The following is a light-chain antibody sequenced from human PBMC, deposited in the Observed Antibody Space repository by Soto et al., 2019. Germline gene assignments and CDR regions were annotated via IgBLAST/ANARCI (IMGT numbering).Light chain of an antibody. J-gene: IGKJ3*01. CDR2: YAS. CDR3: QHYSNWPPT. CDR1: ESVHRN. Sequence: EMVMTQSPATLSVSPGERVTLSCRASESVHRNLAWYQQKPGQGPSLLIYYASTRATGAPDRFTGSGSETEVTLTISSLQSEDFGVYHCQHYSNWPPTFGPGTKVEIK. V-gene: IGKV3-15*01.